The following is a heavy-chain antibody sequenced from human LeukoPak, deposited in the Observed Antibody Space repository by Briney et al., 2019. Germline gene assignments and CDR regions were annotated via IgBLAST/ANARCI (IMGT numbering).Heavy chain of an antibody. CDR3: AKLYCSSTSCTDY. J-gene: IGHJ4*02. Sequence: GGSLRLSCAASGFTFSSYGMHWVRQAPGKGLEWVAVISYDGSNKYYADSVKGRFTISRDNSKNTLYLQMNSLRAEDTAVYYCAKLYCSSTSCTDYWGQGTLVTVSS. CDR1: GFTFSSYG. V-gene: IGHV3-30*18. CDR2: ISYDGSNK. D-gene: IGHD2-2*01.